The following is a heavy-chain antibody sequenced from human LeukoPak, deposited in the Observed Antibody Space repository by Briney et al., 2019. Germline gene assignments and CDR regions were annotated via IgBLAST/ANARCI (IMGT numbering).Heavy chain of an antibody. CDR2: IHYSGST. D-gene: IGHD3-22*01. J-gene: IGHJ4*02. Sequence: SETLSLTCTVSGGSISSSSYDWGWIRQPPGKGLEWIGSIHYSGSTDYNPSVKSRVTISVDTSKNQFSLKLSSVTAADTAVYYCARARDTKPYYYDSSGYFYYFDYWGQGTLVTVSS. CDR1: GGSISSSSYD. V-gene: IGHV4-39*07. CDR3: ARARDTKPYYYDSSGYFYYFDY.